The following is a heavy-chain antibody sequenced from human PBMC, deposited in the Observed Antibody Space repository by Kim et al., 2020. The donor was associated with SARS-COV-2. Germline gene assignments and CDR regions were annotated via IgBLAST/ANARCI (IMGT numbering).Heavy chain of an antibody. J-gene: IGHJ4*02. V-gene: IGHV4-34*01. CDR3: GRGQDAAKTGY. CDR2: I. Sequence: IHYNPALESRVSISGDISKHQFSLKLTSVTAADTAVYYCGRGQDAAKTGYWGQGTLVTVSS. D-gene: IGHD5-18*01.